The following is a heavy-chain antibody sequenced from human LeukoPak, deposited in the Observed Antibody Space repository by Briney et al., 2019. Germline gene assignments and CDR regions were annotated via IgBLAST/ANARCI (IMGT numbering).Heavy chain of an antibody. CDR3: AREGYNWNYVPYFDY. CDR1: GGTFSSYA. Sequence: GASVKVSCKASGGTFSSYAISWVRQAPGQGLEWMGGIIPIFGTANYAQKFQGRVTITADESTSTAYMELSSLRSEDTAVYYCAREGYNWNYVPYFDYWGQGTLVTVSS. J-gene: IGHJ4*02. D-gene: IGHD1-7*01. CDR2: IIPIFGTA. V-gene: IGHV1-69*13.